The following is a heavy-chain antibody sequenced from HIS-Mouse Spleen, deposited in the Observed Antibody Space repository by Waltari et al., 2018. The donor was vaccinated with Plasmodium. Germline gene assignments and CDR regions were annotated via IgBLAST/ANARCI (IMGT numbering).Heavy chain of an antibody. V-gene: IGHV1-2*02. CDR3: ARDGPGETSFDY. D-gene: IGHD3-16*01. J-gene: IGHJ4*02. Sequence: QVQLVQSGAEVKKPGASVKVSCKASGYTFTGYYMHWVRQAPGQGLEWMGGINPSGGGTKDEQKFQGRGTMTRDTSISTAYMELSRLRSDDTAVYYCARDGPGETSFDYWGQGTLVTVSS. CDR1: GYTFTGYY. CDR2: INPSGGGT.